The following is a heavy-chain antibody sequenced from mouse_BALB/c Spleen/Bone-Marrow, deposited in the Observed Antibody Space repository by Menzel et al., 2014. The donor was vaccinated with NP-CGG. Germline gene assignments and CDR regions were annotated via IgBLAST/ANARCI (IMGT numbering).Heavy chain of an antibody. CDR3: TRFITTGAMDY. J-gene: IGHJ4*01. D-gene: IGHD1-1*01. CDR2: IWGGGST. V-gene: IGHV2-6-4*01. CDR1: GFSLSRYC. Sequence: VMLVESGPGQVAPSQSLSITCTVSGFSLSRYCVHWVRQPPGKGLEWLGVIWGGGSTDYNLGLKSRLSISKDNSKSQVSLKMNSLQTDDTAMYYCTRFITTGAMDYWGQGTSVTVSS.